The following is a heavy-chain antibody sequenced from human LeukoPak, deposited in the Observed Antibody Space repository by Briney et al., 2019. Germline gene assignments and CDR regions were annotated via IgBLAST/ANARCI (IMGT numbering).Heavy chain of an antibody. J-gene: IGHJ4*02. CDR1: GFTFTTYA. V-gene: IGHV3-23*01. Sequence: GGSLRLSCAASGFTFTTYAMIWVRRAPGKGLEWVSGISGSGDATYCADSVKGRFTISRDNSENTVYLQVKSLRADDTAVYYCARLSGTSGTTSRVLDYWGQGALVTVSS. CDR3: ARLSGTSGTTSRVLDY. CDR2: ISGSGDAT. D-gene: IGHD1-1*01.